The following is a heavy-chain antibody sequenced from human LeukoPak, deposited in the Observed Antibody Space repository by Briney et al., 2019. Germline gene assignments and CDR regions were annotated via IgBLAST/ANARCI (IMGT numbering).Heavy chain of an antibody. V-gene: IGHV6-1*01. J-gene: IGHJ4*02. CDR1: GDSVSSNSAA. Sequence: KLAQTLSLTCAISGDSVSSNSAAWNWIRQSPSRALEWLGSTNYRSKWYNDYAVSVKSRITINPDTSKNQFSLQLNSVTPEDTAVYYCARDTVLMVYAMGEFDYWGQGTLVTVSS. CDR3: ARDTVLMVYAMGEFDY. CDR2: TNYRSKWYN. D-gene: IGHD2-8*01.